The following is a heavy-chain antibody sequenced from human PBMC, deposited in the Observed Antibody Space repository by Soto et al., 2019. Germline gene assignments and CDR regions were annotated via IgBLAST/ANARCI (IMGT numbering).Heavy chain of an antibody. J-gene: IGHJ6*01. Sequence: EVHLVGSGGGLVQPGGSLRLSCAASGFAVSTNCLSWVRQAPGKGLEWVSLIYSGGDTDYADSVRGRFTISRVYSKNTQYLQLDSVKAEDTAVYYCATRMTTAPYWG. CDR1: GFAVSTNC. V-gene: IGHV3-66*01. CDR3: ATRMTTAPY. D-gene: IGHD4-17*01. CDR2: IYSGGDT.